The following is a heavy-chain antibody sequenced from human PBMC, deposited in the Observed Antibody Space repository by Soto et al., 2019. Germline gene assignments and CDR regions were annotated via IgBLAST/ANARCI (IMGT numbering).Heavy chain of an antibody. CDR1: GGSISSYY. D-gene: IGHD5-12*01. Sequence: PSETLSLTCTVSGGSISSYYLSWIRQPPGKGLEWIGYIYYSGSTNYNPSLKSRVTISVDTSKNQFSLKLSSVTAADTAVYYCAKTARGGYDNTPYYYYMDVWGKGTTVTVSS. J-gene: IGHJ6*03. CDR3: AKTARGGYDNTPYYYYMDV. CDR2: IYYSGST. V-gene: IGHV4-59*01.